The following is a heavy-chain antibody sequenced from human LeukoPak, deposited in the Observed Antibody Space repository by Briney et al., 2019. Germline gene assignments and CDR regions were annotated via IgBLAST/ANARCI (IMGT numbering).Heavy chain of an antibody. V-gene: IGHV1-69*13. J-gene: IGHJ4*02. CDR2: LIPIFGTA. CDR3: ARWRFGIAAAGTGFDY. CDR1: GGTFSSYA. D-gene: IGHD6-13*01. Sequence: SVKVSCKASGGTFSSYAISWARQAPGQGLEWMGGLIPIFGTANYAQKFQGRVTITADESTSTAYMELSSLRSEDTAVYYCARWRFGIAAAGTGFDYWGQGTLVTVSS.